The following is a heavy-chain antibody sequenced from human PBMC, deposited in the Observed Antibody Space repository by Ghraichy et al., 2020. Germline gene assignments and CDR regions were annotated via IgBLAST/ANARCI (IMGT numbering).Heavy chain of an antibody. Sequence: GGSLRLSCAASGFTFSSYAMSWVRQAPGKGLEWVSAISGSGGSTYYADSVKGRFTISRDNSKNTLYLQMNSLRAEDTAVYYCAKEGVYVLMTTVTYFDYWGQGTLVTVSS. J-gene: IGHJ4*02. CDR3: AKEGVYVLMTTVTYFDY. CDR1: GFTFSSYA. CDR2: ISGSGGST. D-gene: IGHD4-17*01. V-gene: IGHV3-23*01.